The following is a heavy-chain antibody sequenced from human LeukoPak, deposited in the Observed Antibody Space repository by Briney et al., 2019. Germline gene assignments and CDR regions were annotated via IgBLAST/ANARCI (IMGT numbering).Heavy chain of an antibody. V-gene: IGHV3-53*05. Sequence: GGSLRLSCAASGFPVSNNYMSWVRQAPGKGLEWVSFIYSDGHAYYADSVKGRFTISRDNSKNTLYLQMNSLRAEDTAVYYCAKDVKPVALIYYYYMDVWGKGTTVTVSS. CDR2: IYSDGHA. CDR1: GFPVSNNY. CDR3: AKDVKPVALIYYYYMDV. J-gene: IGHJ6*03. D-gene: IGHD2-2*01.